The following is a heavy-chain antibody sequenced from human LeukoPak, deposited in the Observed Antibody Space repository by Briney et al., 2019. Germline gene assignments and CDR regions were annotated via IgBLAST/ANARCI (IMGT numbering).Heavy chain of an antibody. CDR1: GFTFSSYA. Sequence: PGGSQRLSCAASGFTFSSYAMSWVRQAPGKGLEWVSAISGSGGSTYYADSVKGRFTISRDNSKNTLYLQMNSLRAEDTAVYYCAKRIQLWSDYDYWGQGTLVTVSS. CDR2: ISGSGGST. V-gene: IGHV3-23*01. J-gene: IGHJ4*02. CDR3: AKRIQLWSDYDY. D-gene: IGHD5-18*01.